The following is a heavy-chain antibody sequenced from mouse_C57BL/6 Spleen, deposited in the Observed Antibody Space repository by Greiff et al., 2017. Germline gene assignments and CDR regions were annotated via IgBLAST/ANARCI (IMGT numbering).Heavy chain of an antibody. CDR2: INPGSGGT. V-gene: IGHV1-54*01. J-gene: IGHJ2*01. D-gene: IGHD1-1*01. CDR1: GYAFTNYL. Sequence: QVQLQQSGAELVRPGTSVKVSCKASGYAFTNYLIEWVKQRPGQGLEWIGVINPGSGGTNYNEKFKGKATLTADKSSSTAYMQLSSLTSEDSAVYFCARWEYDGSSDYWGQGTTLTVSS. CDR3: ARWEYDGSSDY.